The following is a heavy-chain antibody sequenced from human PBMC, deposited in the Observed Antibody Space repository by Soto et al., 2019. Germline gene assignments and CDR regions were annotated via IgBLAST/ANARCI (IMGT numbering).Heavy chain of an antibody. CDR1: GFTFSSYA. CDR2: ISGSGGST. J-gene: IGHJ6*02. CDR3: AKDRAYYDILTGYYSIYYYYGMDV. V-gene: IGHV3-23*01. D-gene: IGHD3-9*01. Sequence: PGGSLRLSCAASGFTFSSYAMSWVRQAPGKGLEWVSAISGSGGSTYYADSVKGRFTISRDNSKNTLYLQMNSLRAKDTAVYYCAKDRAYYDILTGYYSIYYYYGMDVWGQGTTVTVSS.